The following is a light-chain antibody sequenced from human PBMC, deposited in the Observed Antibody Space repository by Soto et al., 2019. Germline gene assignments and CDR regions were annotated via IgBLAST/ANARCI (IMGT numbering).Light chain of an antibody. CDR1: SSNIGSNT. CDR3: AAWDDSLSCVV. Sequence: QSVLTQPPSASGTPGQRVTISCSGSSSNIGSNTVNWYQQLPGTAPKLLIYSDDQRPSGVPGRFSGSKSGTSASLAISGLQSEDEADYYCAAWDDSLSCVVFGGGTKLTVL. J-gene: IGLJ3*02. V-gene: IGLV1-44*01. CDR2: SDD.